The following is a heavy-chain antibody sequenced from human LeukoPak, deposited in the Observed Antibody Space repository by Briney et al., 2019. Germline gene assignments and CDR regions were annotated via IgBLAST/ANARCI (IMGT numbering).Heavy chain of an antibody. CDR2: IGGSGGSS. CDR1: GFTFSSYA. CDR3: AKTNTGYCTSTSCPHIDY. D-gene: IGHD2-2*01. V-gene: IGHV3-23*01. J-gene: IGHJ4*02. Sequence: GGSLRLSCVTSGFTFSSYAMSWVRQAPGKGLEWVSAIGGSGGSSYYADSVRGRFTISRDNSKNTLYLQMNTLRAEDTAVYYCAKTNTGYCTSTSCPHIDYWGQGTLVTVSS.